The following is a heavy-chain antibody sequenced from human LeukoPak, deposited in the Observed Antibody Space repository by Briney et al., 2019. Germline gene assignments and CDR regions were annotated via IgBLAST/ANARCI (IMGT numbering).Heavy chain of an antibody. CDR2: ISSSSSTI. J-gene: IGHJ4*02. CDR3: ARVTGILAVSPGDY. V-gene: IGHV3-48*04. Sequence: GGSLRLSCTASGFTFSSYSMNWVRQAPGKGLEWVSYISSSSSTIYYADSVKGRFTITRDNAKNSLYLQMNSLRAEDTAVYYCARVTGILAVSPGDYWGQGTLVTVSS. CDR1: GFTFSSYS. D-gene: IGHD6-19*01.